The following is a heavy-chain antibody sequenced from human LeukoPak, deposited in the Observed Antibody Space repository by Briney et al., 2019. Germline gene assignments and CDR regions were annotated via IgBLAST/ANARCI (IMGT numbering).Heavy chain of an antibody. V-gene: IGHV3-7*01. CDR3: ARDIPRGSTHLDY. CDR2: IADDGSQK. J-gene: IGHJ4*02. Sequence: GGSLRLSCAASGFTLSKYWMSWVRQAPGKGLEWVASIADDGSQKNYGDSVKGRFTISRDNAENSLYLQMNILRVEDTAVYYCARDIPRGSTHLDYWGQGTLVAVSA. D-gene: IGHD1-26*01. CDR1: GFTLSKYW.